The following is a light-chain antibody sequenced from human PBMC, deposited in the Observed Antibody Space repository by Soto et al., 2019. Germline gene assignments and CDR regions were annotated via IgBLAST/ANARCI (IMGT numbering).Light chain of an antibody. CDR1: QSISIW. V-gene: IGKV1-5*01. Sequence: DIQMTQSPSTLSASAGDRVTITCRASQSISIWLAWYQQKPGKVPKLLINDASRLESGVPSRFSGSGSGTEFTLTISSLQPDDFATYYRQQFNSFPITFGQGTRLEIK. CDR2: DAS. J-gene: IGKJ5*01. CDR3: QQFNSFPIT.